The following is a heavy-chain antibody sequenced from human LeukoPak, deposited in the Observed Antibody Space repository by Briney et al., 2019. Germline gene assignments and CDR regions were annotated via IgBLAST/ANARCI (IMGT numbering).Heavy chain of an antibody. CDR3: ARTGDYYWYFDL. V-gene: IGHV3-30*02. CDR1: GFTFSSYG. Sequence: GGSLRLSCAASGFTFSSYGMHWVRQAPGKGLEWVAFIRYDGSNKYYADSVKGRFTISRDNSKNTLYLQMNSLRAEDTAVYYCARTGDYYWYFDLWGRGTLVTVSS. D-gene: IGHD7-27*01. CDR2: IRYDGSNK. J-gene: IGHJ2*01.